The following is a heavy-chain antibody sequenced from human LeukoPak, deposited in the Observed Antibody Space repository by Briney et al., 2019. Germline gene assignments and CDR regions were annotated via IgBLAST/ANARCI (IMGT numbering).Heavy chain of an antibody. D-gene: IGHD1-26*01. CDR3: AKSSGRFVLSATYYFDY. J-gene: IGHJ4*02. CDR2: IVDSGTST. Sequence: GGSLRLSCATSGFTFSSYAMTWVRQAPGKGLEWVSAIVDSGTSTYYADSVKGRFTISRDNSKNMLFLQMNSLRAEDTAVYYCAKSSGRFVLSATYYFDYWGQGTLVTVSS. V-gene: IGHV3-23*01. CDR1: GFTFSSYA.